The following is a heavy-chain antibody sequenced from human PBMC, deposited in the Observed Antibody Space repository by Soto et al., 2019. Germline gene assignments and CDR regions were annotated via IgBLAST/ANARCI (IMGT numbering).Heavy chain of an antibody. CDR1: GYTFTSYG. CDR3: ARDLGATYYDILPGDYGMDV. D-gene: IGHD3-9*01. Sequence: GASVKVSCKASGYTFTSYGISWVRQAPGQGXEWMGWISAYNGNTNYAQKLQGRVTMTTDTSTSTAYMELRSLRSDDTAVYYCARDLGATYYDILPGDYGMDVWCQGTTVTVSS. J-gene: IGHJ6*02. V-gene: IGHV1-18*04. CDR2: ISAYNGNT.